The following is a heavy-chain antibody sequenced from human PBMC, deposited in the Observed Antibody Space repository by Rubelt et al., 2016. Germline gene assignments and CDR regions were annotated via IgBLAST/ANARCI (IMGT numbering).Heavy chain of an antibody. Sequence: QVQLQESGPGLVKLSETLSLTCTVSGGSISSSSYYWGWIRQPPGKGLEWIGYIYYSGSTYYNPSLKSRVTISVETSKNQFSLKLSSVTAADTAVDDCARADYYDSSGYHNWFDPWGQGTLVTVSS. CDR3: ARADYYDSSGYHNWFDP. D-gene: IGHD3-22*01. J-gene: IGHJ5*02. CDR1: GGSISSSSYY. V-gene: IGHV4-31*03. CDR2: IYYSGST.